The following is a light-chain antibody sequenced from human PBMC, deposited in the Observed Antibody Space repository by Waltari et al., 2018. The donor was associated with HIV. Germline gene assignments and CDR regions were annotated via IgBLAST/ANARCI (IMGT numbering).Light chain of an antibody. Sequence: QSALAQPASVSGSPGQSITITCTGTTSDIGALNYVSWYQHHPGKAPRLIIYGVSGRPSWISYRFSASKSGNTASLTISGLQSEDEADYHCSSYTTSTSYVFGTGTKVTVL. CDR1: TSDIGALNY. V-gene: IGLV2-14*03. CDR2: GVS. J-gene: IGLJ1*01. CDR3: SSYTTSTSYV.